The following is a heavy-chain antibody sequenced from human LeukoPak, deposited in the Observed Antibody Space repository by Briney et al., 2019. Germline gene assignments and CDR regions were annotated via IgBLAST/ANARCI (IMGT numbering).Heavy chain of an antibody. Sequence: GGSLRLSCAASGFTFSSYSMNWVRQAPGKGLEWVSSISSSSSYIYYADSVKGRFTISRDNAKNSLYLQMNSLRAEDTAVYYCATEQTGANPGVWGQGTTVTVSS. J-gene: IGHJ6*02. CDR3: ATEQTGANPGV. V-gene: IGHV3-21*04. CDR1: GFTFSSYS. CDR2: ISSSSSYI. D-gene: IGHD6-25*01.